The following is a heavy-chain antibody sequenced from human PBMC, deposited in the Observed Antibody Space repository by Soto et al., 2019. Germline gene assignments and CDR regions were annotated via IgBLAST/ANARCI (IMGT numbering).Heavy chain of an antibody. J-gene: IGHJ6*02. V-gene: IGHV1-46*01. Sequence: QVQLVQSGAEVKKPGASVKVSCKASGYTFTSYYMHWVRQAPGQGLEWMGIINPSGGSTTYAQNFQGRVTMTRDTSTSTVYMELSSLRSEDTAVYYCASGDIVAIFGMDVWGQGTTVTVSS. CDR2: INPSGGST. D-gene: IGHD5-12*01. CDR1: GYTFTSYY. CDR3: ASGDIVAIFGMDV.